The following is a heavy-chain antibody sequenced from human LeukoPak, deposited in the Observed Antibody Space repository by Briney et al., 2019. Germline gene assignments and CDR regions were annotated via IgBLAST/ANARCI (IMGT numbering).Heavy chain of an antibody. CDR2: INHSGST. V-gene: IGHV4-34*01. Sequence: SETLSLTCAVYGGSFSGYYWSWIRQPPGKGLEWIGEINHSGSTNYNPSLKSRVTISVDTSKNQFSLKLSSVTAADTAVYYCARDKREYGGYGSGKYYYYYGMDVWGQGTTVTVSS. CDR1: GGSFSGYY. D-gene: IGHD3-10*01. J-gene: IGHJ6*02. CDR3: ARDKREYGGYGSGKYYYYYGMDV.